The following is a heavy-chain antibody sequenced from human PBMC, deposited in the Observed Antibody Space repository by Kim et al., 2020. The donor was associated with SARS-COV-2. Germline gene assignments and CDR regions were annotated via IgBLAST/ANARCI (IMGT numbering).Heavy chain of an antibody. CDR2: IYYSGNT. J-gene: IGHJ4*02. V-gene: IGHV4-31*03. Sequence: SETLSLTCTVSGGSNSSGGYYWSWIRQHPGKGLEWIGYIYYSGNTYYNPSLKSRITISVDTSKNQFSLNLRSVTAADTAVYYCARGSSSWGDFDYWGQGTLVTVSS. CDR1: GGSNSSGGYY. D-gene: IGHD6-13*01. CDR3: ARGSSSWGDFDY.